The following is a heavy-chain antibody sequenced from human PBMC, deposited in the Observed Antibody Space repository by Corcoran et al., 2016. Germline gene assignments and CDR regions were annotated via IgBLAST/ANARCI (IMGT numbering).Heavy chain of an antibody. D-gene: IGHD2-8*01. CDR1: GYTFTSYG. CDR2: ISSYNGYT. CDR3: ARGRAGCFTNGYIDGLDP. V-gene: IGHV1-18*01. J-gene: IGHJ5*02. Sequence: QVQLVQYGREVKKPGDSVKVSCKASGYTFTSYGFTWVRQAPGQGLEWMGWISSYNGYTKYEQKFQGRVTLTTDTATRTAYMELTNLRLDDTAVYFCARGRAGCFTNGYIDGLDPWGQGTLVTVS.